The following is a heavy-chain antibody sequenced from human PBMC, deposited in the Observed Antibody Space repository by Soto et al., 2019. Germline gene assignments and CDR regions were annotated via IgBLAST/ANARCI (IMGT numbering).Heavy chain of an antibody. D-gene: IGHD3-10*01. CDR3: AHAYGGRSLY. Sequence: QITLKESGPTLVKPTQTLTLTCTFSGFSLTTDRVGVGWIRQPPGEALEWLAVIYWDDSKTYRPSLESRLTTTKDTSNNQVALTMTNIDSLDPATYYCAHAYGGRSLYWGQGTLVTVSS. V-gene: IGHV2-5*02. J-gene: IGHJ4*02. CDR2: IYWDDSK. CDR1: GFSLTTDRVG.